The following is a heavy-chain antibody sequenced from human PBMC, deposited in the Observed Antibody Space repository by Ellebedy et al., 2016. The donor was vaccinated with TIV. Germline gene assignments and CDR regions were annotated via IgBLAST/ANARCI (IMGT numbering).Heavy chain of an antibody. CDR2: IIGSNGNT. Sequence: AASAKVSCKASGYTFTSHGISWVRQPPGQGLEWMGWIIGSNGNTNYAQKLQGRVTMTTDTSTSTAYMELRSLRSDDTAVDYCARDRYTKGIAWFDPWGQGTLVTVSS. CDR3: ARDRYTKGIAWFDP. D-gene: IGHD2-2*02. V-gene: IGHV1-18*04. J-gene: IGHJ5*02. CDR1: GYTFTSHG.